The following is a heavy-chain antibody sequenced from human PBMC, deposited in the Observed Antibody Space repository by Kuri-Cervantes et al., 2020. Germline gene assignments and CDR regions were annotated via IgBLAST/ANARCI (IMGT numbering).Heavy chain of an antibody. J-gene: IGHJ3*02. V-gene: IGHV1-69*05. Sequence: SVKVSCKASGGTLSRYAISWVRQAPGQGLEWMGGIIPIFGTPNYAQKFQERVTITRDMSTSTAYMELSSLRSEDTAVYYCAAEENSSGWVRGAFDIWGQGTMVTVSS. CDR1: GGTLSRYA. CDR3: AAEENSSGWVRGAFDI. CDR2: IIPIFGTP. D-gene: IGHD6-19*01.